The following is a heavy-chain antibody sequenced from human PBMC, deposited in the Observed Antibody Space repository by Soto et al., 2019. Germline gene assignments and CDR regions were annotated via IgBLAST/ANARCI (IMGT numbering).Heavy chain of an antibody. V-gene: IGHV1-69*13. CDR2: INPIFGTA. CDR3: ARPRDIVVVVAATRRRGCNYYGMDV. Sequence: SVKASCNEHGGTFSSYAISWARQSPGEGLVSMGQINPIFGTANYAQKLQGRATITADESTSTAYMELSSLRSEDTAVYYCARPRDIVVVVAATRRRGCNYYGMDVWGQGTTVTVSS. J-gene: IGHJ6*02. CDR1: GGTFSSYA. D-gene: IGHD2-15*01.